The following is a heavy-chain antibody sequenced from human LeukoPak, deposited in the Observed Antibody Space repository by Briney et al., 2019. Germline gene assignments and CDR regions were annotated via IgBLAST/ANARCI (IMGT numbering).Heavy chain of an antibody. D-gene: IGHD4-17*01. Sequence: QPGGSLRLSCAATGFTFSSYGMHWVRQAPGKGLEWVAVIWYDGSNKCYADSVKGRFTISRDNSKNTLYLQTNSLRAEDTAVYYCAGGYGEYYYGMDVWGQGTTVTVSS. J-gene: IGHJ6*02. CDR2: IWYDGSNK. CDR1: GFTFSSYG. CDR3: AGGYGEYYYGMDV. V-gene: IGHV3-33*01.